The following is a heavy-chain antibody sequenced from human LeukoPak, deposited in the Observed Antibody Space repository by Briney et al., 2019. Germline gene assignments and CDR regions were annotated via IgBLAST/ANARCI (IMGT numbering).Heavy chain of an antibody. Sequence: ASVKVSCKASGYTFTSYGISWVRQAPGQGLEWMGWISAYNGNTNYGQKLQGRVTMTTDTSTSTAYMELRSLRSDDTAVYYCARAHYDFWSGSHSRFDPWGQGTLVTVSS. CDR3: ARAHYDFWSGSHSRFDP. D-gene: IGHD3-3*01. CDR2: ISAYNGNT. CDR1: GYTFTSYG. V-gene: IGHV1-18*01. J-gene: IGHJ5*02.